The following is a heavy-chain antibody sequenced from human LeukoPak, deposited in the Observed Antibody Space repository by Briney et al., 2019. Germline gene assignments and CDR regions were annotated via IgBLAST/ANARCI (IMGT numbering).Heavy chain of an antibody. CDR3: ARARAARR. D-gene: IGHD6-6*01. CDR2: IYSSGST. Sequence: SQTLSLTCTVSGGSISSETYYWTWVRQPAGKGLEWIGRIYSSGSTSYNPSLKSRVTISVDTSKNQFSLKLSSVTAADTAVYYCARARAARRWGQGTLVTVSS. CDR1: GGSISSETYY. J-gene: IGHJ4*02. V-gene: IGHV4-61*02.